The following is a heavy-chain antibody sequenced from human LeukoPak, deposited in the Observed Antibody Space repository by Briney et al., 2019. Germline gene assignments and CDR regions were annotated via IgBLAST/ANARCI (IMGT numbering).Heavy chain of an antibody. CDR2: ISGSGGST. D-gene: IGHD5-24*01. CDR3: AKSFRSYVMATEIDY. CDR1: GFTFSSYA. J-gene: IGHJ4*02. Sequence: PGGSLRLSCAASGFTFSSYAMSWVCQAPGKGLEWVSAISGSGGSTYYADSVKGRFTISRDNSKNTLYLQMNSLRAEDTAVYYCAKSFRSYVMATEIDYWGQGTLVTVSS. V-gene: IGHV3-23*01.